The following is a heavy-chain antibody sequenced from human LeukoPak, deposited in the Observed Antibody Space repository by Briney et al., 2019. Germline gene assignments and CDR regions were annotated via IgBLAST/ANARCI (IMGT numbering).Heavy chain of an antibody. CDR1: GFTFSDYY. Sequence: PGGSLRLSCAASGFTFSDYYMSWIRQAPGKGLEWVSYISSSGSTIYYADSVKGRFTISRDNAKNSLYLQMNSLRAEDTALYYCARASKTGYDFWSGSQYYYYYYYMDVWGKGTTVTVSS. CDR3: ARASKTGYDFWSGSQYYYYYYYMDV. CDR2: ISSSGSTI. J-gene: IGHJ6*03. V-gene: IGHV3-11*01. D-gene: IGHD3-3*01.